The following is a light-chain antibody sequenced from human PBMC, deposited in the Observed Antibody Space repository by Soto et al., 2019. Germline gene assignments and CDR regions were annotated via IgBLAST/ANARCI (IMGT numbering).Light chain of an antibody. J-gene: IGLJ1*01. CDR3: SSYAGSNVFV. CDR2: EVS. CDR1: SSDVGGYNF. V-gene: IGLV2-8*01. Sequence: QSVLTQPPSASGSPGQSVTISCTGTSSDVGGYNFVAWYQQHPGKAPKLMISEVSKRPSGVPDRFSGPKSGNTASLTVSGLQAEDEADYYCSSYAGSNVFVFGTGTKVTVL.